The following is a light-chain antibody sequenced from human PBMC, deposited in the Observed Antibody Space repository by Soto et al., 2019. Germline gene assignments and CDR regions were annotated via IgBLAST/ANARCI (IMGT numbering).Light chain of an antibody. J-gene: IGKJ2*01. V-gene: IGKV3-20*01. CDR1: PSVTNF. CDR3: QQYASSPYT. Sequence: EIVMTQSPATLSLSPGERATLSCRASPSVTNFLAWYQQKPGQAPRLLIYGASRRATGIPDRFSGRESGTDFTLTITTLEPEDSAVYFCQQYASSPYTFGQGTKVDIK. CDR2: GAS.